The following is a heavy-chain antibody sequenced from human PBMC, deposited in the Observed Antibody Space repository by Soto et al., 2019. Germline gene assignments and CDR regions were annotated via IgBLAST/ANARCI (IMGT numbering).Heavy chain of an antibody. V-gene: IGHV4-30-4*01. Sequence: QVQLQESGPGLVQPSQTLSLTCSVSGGSIYSSDYYWAWVRQPPGKGLEWIGYIYYSGSTYYSPSLESRLTISLDTSKTQCALSLTSVTAADTAVYFCARLGGTLLYYYGMDVWGLGTAVTVSS. CDR3: ARLGGTLLYYYGMDV. CDR1: GGSIYSSDYY. J-gene: IGHJ6*02. CDR2: IYYSGST. D-gene: IGHD1-26*01.